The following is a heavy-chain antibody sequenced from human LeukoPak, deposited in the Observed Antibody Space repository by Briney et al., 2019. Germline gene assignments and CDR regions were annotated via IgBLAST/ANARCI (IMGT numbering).Heavy chain of an antibody. CDR3: ARGYDY. V-gene: IGHV3-48*01. Sequence: GGSLRLSCAASGFTFSSYAMSWVRQAPGKGLEWLSYISSSGSPIYYADSVKGRFTISRDNAKNSLYLQMNSLRAEDTAVYYCARGYDYWGQGTLVSVSS. J-gene: IGHJ4*02. CDR1: GFTFSSYA. CDR2: ISSSGSPI. D-gene: IGHD5-18*01.